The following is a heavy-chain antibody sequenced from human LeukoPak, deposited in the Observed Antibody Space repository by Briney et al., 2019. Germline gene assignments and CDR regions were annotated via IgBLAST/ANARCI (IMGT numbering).Heavy chain of an antibody. J-gene: IGHJ4*02. CDR1: GFTFSSYA. V-gene: IGHV3-30-3*01. CDR2: ISYDGSNK. D-gene: IGHD3-3*01. Sequence: GGSLRLSCAASGFTFSSYAMHWVRQAPGKGLEWVAVISYDGSNKYYADSVKGRFTISRDNSKNTLYLQMNSLRAEDTAVYYCAKEGHDFWSGYYTVDYWGQGTLVTVSS. CDR3: AKEGHDFWSGYYTVDY.